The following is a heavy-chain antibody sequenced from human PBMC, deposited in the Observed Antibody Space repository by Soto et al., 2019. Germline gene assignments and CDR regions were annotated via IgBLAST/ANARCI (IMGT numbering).Heavy chain of an antibody. CDR1: GGSISSYY. J-gene: IGHJ4*02. CDR2: IYYSGST. D-gene: IGHD4-17*01. CDR3: ARNGDYDYYFDY. Sequence: SETLSLTCTVSGGSISSYYWSWIRQPPGKGLEWIGYIYYSGSTNYNPSLKSRVTISVDTSKNQFSLKLSSVTAADTAVYYCARNGDYDYYFDYWGQGTLVTVSS. V-gene: IGHV4-59*01.